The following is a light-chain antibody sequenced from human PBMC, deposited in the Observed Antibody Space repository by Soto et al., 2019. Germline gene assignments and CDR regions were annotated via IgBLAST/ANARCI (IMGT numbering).Light chain of an antibody. CDR2: GAS. V-gene: IGKV3-15*01. J-gene: IGKJ1*01. CDR1: QSVSSN. Sequence: EIVMSQSPSTLSVSPGERATLSCRASQSVSSNLTWYQQKPGQAPRLLIYGASTMATGVPARFSGSGSGTDFTLTISSLQPEDFATYYCQQYYSTPPSTFGQGTQVDI. CDR3: QQYYSTPPST.